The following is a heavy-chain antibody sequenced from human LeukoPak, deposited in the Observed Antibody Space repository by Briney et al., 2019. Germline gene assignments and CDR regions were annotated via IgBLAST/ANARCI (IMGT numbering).Heavy chain of an antibody. CDR1: GFTFTSYG. D-gene: IGHD1-20*01. V-gene: IGHV3-30*18. J-gene: IGHJ4*02. Sequence: GGSLRLSCAASGFTFTSYGMPWVRQAPGRGLEWVAGISYDGSNKYYADSVKGRFTISRDNSKNTLYLQMNSPRAEDTAVFYCAKPEYNWNFFDYWGQGILVTVSS. CDR3: AKPEYNWNFFDY. CDR2: ISYDGSNK.